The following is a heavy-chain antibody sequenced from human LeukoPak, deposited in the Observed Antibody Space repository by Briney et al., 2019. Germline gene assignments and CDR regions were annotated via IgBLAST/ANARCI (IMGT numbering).Heavy chain of an antibody. CDR3: ARDCSSTSCWASTGY. CDR2: ISAYNGNT. J-gene: IGHJ4*02. D-gene: IGHD2-2*01. CDR1: GYTFSSYG. Sequence: GDSVKLSCKASGYTFSSYGISWVRQAPGQGLEWMGWISAYNGNTNYAQKLQGRVTMTTDTSTSTAYMELRSLRSDDTAVYYCARDCSSTSCWASTGYWGQGTLVTVSS. V-gene: IGHV1-18*01.